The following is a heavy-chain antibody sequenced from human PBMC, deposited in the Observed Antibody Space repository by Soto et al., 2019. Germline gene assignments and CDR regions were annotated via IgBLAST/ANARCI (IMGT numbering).Heavy chain of an antibody. CDR1: GLSFNLFA. V-gene: IGHV3-23*01. CDR2: ISGGGSST. Sequence: EVQLLEAGGGLVQPGGSLRLSCSASGFTASGLSFNLFAMNWVRQAPGKGLEWVSSISGGGSSTYYADSVKGRFTVSRDNSKNTLYLEMNSLGDDDTAVYYYAKGQDIPIFDHFDPWGPGTLVTVSS. J-gene: IGHJ5*02. CDR3: AKGQDIPIFDHFDP. D-gene: IGHD3-3*01.